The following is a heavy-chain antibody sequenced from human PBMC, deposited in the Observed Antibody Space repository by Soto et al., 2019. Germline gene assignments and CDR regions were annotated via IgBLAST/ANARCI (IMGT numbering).Heavy chain of an antibody. Sequence: KTSETLSLTCIVSGDSISSGSYYWGWIRQSPGKGLEWIGSISYSGSTYYNPSLKSRVTISADTSNNHFSLNLGSVTAADTAVYYCAKWEQQLGNFDYWGQGVLVTVSS. D-gene: IGHD6-13*01. CDR1: GDSISSGSYY. CDR2: ISYSGST. J-gene: IGHJ4*02. V-gene: IGHV4-39*02. CDR3: AKWEQQLGNFDY.